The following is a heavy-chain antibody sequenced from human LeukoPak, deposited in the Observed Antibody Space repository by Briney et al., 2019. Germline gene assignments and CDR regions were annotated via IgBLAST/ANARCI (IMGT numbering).Heavy chain of an antibody. CDR1: GFTFSSYS. V-gene: IGHV3-21*03. D-gene: IGHD6-13*01. J-gene: IGHJ4*02. Sequence: GGSLRLSCAASGFTFSSYSMNWVRQAPGKGLEWVSSISSSSSYIHYADSVKGRFTISRDNAKNSLYLQMNSLRAEDTAVYYCARVHQQQLTYFDYWGQGTLVTVSS. CDR3: ARVHQQQLTYFDY. CDR2: ISSSSSYI.